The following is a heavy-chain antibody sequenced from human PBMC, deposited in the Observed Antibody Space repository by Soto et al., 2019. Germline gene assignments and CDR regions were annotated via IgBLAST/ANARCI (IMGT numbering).Heavy chain of an antibody. CDR2: ISWNSGSI. CDR3: AKDGSPYYYDSSGYLDY. CDR1: GFTFDDYA. V-gene: IGHV3-9*01. D-gene: IGHD3-22*01. J-gene: IGHJ4*02. Sequence: GGSLRLSCAASGFTFDDYAMHWVRQAPGKGLEWVSGISWNSGSIGYADSVKGRFTISRDNAKNSLYLQMNSLRAEDTALCYCAKDGSPYYYDSSGYLDYWGQGTLVTVSS.